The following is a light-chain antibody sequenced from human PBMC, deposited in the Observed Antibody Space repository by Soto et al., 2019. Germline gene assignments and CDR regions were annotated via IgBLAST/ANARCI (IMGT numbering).Light chain of an antibody. Sequence: QSALTQPASVSGSPGQSVTISCTGTSSDVGGYHYVSWYQQHPGKAPRLLIFEVSNRPSGVSNRFSGSKSGNTASLTISGLQAEDEADYYCSSYVSTTTFYVFGTGTKLTVL. CDR2: EVS. CDR1: SSDVGGYHY. CDR3: SSYVSTTTFYV. V-gene: IGLV2-14*01. J-gene: IGLJ1*01.